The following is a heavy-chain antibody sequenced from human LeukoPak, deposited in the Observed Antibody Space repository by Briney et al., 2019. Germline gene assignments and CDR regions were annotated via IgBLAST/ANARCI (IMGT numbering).Heavy chain of an antibody. Sequence: QSGGSLRLSCVASGFTFSNYWMHWVRQPPGKGLVWVSRIYVDGRTTNYVDSVKGRFTISRDNAKNTVYLEMNSLSVEDTATYHCIRDFRSADLWGQGTLVTVTS. CDR1: GFTFSNYW. CDR3: IRDFRSADL. CDR2: IYVDGRTT. J-gene: IGHJ5*02. V-gene: IGHV3-74*01.